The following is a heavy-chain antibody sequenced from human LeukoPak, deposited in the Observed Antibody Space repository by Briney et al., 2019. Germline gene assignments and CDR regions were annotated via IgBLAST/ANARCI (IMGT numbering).Heavy chain of an antibody. CDR2: ICSDGSEK. Sequence: GGSLRLSCAASGFTYSHYGMHWVRQAPGKGLEWVAVICSDGSEKYYGDSAKGRFTISRDNSRNTLYLQMNSLRGEDTAVYYCAKDAQIGFDYSNSLEYWGQGTLVTVSS. J-gene: IGHJ4*02. D-gene: IGHD4-11*01. CDR3: AKDAQIGFDYSNSLEY. V-gene: IGHV3-33*06. CDR1: GFTYSHYG.